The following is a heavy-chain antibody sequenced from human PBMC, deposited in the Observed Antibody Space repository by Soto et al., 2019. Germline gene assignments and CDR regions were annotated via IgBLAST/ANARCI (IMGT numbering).Heavy chain of an antibody. V-gene: IGHV1-18*01. CDR2: ISASNGNT. CDR1: GYTFTNYG. Sequence: QVQLVQSGAEVKKPGASVKVSCKASGYTFTNYGINWVRQAPGQGLEWMGWISASNGNTNYAQRVQGRVTMTTDTSTSTAYMELRILRSDDTAVYYCARSQSGDYEGCGYWGQGTLVTVSS. D-gene: IGHD4-17*01. J-gene: IGHJ4*02. CDR3: ARSQSGDYEGCGY.